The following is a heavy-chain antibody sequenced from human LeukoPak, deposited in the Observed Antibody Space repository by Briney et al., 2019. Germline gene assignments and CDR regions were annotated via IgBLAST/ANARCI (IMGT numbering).Heavy chain of an antibody. CDR3: ARELLWFGETVYYGMDV. CDR1: GGSISSSSYY. Sequence: SETLSLTCTVSGGSISSSSYYWGWIRQPPGKGLEWIGSIYYSGSTYYNPSLKSRVTISVDTSKNQFSLKLSSVTAADTAVYYCARELLWFGETVYYGMDVWGQGTTVTVSS. CDR2: IYYSGST. J-gene: IGHJ6*02. V-gene: IGHV4-39*07. D-gene: IGHD3-10*01.